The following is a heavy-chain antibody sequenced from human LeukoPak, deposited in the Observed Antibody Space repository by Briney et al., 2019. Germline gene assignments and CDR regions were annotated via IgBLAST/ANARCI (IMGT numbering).Heavy chain of an antibody. D-gene: IGHD3-10*01. V-gene: IGHV3-7*04. CDR3: ARDDYYGSGSLDY. Sequence: GSLRLSCAASGFTFSSYWMSWVRQAPGKGLEWVANINQDGSEKYYVDSVKGRFTISRDNAKNSLYLQVNSLRAEDTAVYYCARDDYYGSGSLDYWGQGTLVTVSS. CDR1: GFTFSSYW. J-gene: IGHJ4*02. CDR2: INQDGSEK.